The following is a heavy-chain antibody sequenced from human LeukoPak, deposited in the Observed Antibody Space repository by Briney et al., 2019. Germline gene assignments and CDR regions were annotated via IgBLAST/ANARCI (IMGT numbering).Heavy chain of an antibody. CDR1: GGPISSSSYY. D-gene: IGHD3-10*01. CDR2: IYYSGST. V-gene: IGHV4-39*07. CDR3: ASGVITMVRGVIGSWFDP. J-gene: IGHJ5*02. Sequence: SETLSLTCTVSGGPISSSSYYWGWIRQPPGKGLEWIGSIYYSGSTYYNPSLKSRVTISVDTSKNQFSLKLSSVTAADTAVYYCASGVITMVRGVIGSWFDPWGQGTLVTVSS.